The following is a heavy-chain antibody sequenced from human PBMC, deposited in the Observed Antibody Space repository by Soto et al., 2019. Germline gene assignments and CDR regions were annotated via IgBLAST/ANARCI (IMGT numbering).Heavy chain of an antibody. CDR2: ITPFNGNT. D-gene: IGHD3-16*01. J-gene: IGHJ4*02. V-gene: IGHV1-45*02. CDR1: GNTFTDVY. Sequence: GSSLMGCCKGCGNTFTDVYLHWVRQAPVQALEWMGWITPFNGNTKYAQKFQDRVTFTGDTSLNTAYMALSSLRSDDTAMFYCACGRYDATGSVHYSGQTPILTVSS. CDR3: ACGRYDATGSVHY.